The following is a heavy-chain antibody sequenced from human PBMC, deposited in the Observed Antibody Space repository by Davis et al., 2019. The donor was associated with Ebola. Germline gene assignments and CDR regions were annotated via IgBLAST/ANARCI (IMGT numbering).Heavy chain of an antibody. V-gene: IGHV4-39*01. D-gene: IGHD6-19*01. CDR3: ARQAVAGNYYYYGMDV. Sequence: PSETLSLTCTVSGGSISSSSYYWGWIRQPPGKGLEWIGSIYYSGSTYYNPSLKSRVTISVDTSKNQFSLKLSSVTAADTAVYYCARQAVAGNYYYYGMDVWGQGTTVTVSS. CDR1: GGSISSSSYY. J-gene: IGHJ6*02. CDR2: IYYSGST.